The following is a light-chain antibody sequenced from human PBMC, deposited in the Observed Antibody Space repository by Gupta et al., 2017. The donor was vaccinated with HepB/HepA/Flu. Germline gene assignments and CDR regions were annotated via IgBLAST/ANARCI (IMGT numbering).Light chain of an antibody. CDR1: QSVSSSY. Sequence: EIVLTQSPGTLSLSPGERATLSCRASQSVSSSYLTWYQPKPGQAPRLLIYGASSRATGIPDRFSGSGSGTDFTLTISRLEPEDFAVYYCQQYGSSPPGVTFGGGTKVEIK. V-gene: IGKV3-20*01. CDR2: GAS. CDR3: QQYGSSPPGVT. J-gene: IGKJ4*01.